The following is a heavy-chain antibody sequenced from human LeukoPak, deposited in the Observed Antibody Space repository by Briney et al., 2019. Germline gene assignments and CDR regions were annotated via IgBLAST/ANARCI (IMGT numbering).Heavy chain of an antibody. Sequence: ASVKVSCKASGYTFTSYYMHWVRQAPGQGLEWMGWISAYNGNTNYAQKLQGRVTMTTDTSTSTAYMELRSLRSDDTAVYYCARAPPGWGSYIHYYYMDVWGKGTTVTISS. V-gene: IGHV1-18*04. CDR1: GYTFTSYY. CDR2: ISAYNGNT. CDR3: ARAPPGWGSYIHYYYMDV. J-gene: IGHJ6*03. D-gene: IGHD3-10*01.